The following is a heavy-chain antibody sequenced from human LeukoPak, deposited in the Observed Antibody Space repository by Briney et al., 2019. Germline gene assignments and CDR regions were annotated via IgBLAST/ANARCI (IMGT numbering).Heavy chain of an antibody. CDR2: INPLSGGP. V-gene: IGHV1-2*02. Sequence: ASVKVSCKASGYTFTDNYIHWVRQAPGQGLEWMGWINPLSGGPMYAQKFQGRVTMTRDTSPSTAYIELNGLKSDDTAIYYCAREGIKIFGGWAPFDPWGQGTLVTVS. J-gene: IGHJ5*02. CDR1: GYTFTDNY. CDR3: AREGIKIFGGWAPFDP. D-gene: IGHD3-3*01.